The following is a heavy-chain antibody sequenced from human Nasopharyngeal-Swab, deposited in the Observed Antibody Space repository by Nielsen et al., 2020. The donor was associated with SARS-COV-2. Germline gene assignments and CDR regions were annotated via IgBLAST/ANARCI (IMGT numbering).Heavy chain of an antibody. D-gene: IGHD3-16*01. V-gene: IGHV3-48*04. Sequence: GGSLRLSCAATGFVFGSYSMSWVRQAPGKGLEWVAYISSGSHIIYHADSVKGRFTISRDNANNVLYLEMNSLRVEDTAMFYCARITSAGLDWGQGTQVTVSS. CDR1: GFVFGSYS. CDR2: ISSGSHII. J-gene: IGHJ4*02. CDR3: ARITSAGLD.